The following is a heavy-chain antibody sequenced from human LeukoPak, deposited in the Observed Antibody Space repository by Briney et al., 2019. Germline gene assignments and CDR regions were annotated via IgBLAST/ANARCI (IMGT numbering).Heavy chain of an antibody. CDR1: GLIFSTYG. CDR2: IQNDGNDK. D-gene: IGHD3-16*01. CDR3: AKGELRGYFQH. V-gene: IGHV3-30*02. Sequence: PGGSLRLSCAASGLIFSTYGMHWVRQAPGKGREWVAFIQNDGNDKYYADSVKGRFTVSRDNSKNTLDLQMNGLRAEDTAVYYCAKGELRGYFQHWGQGTLVTVSS. J-gene: IGHJ1*01.